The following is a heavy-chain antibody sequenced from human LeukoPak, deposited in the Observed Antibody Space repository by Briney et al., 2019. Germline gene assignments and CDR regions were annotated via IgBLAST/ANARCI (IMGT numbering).Heavy chain of an antibody. Sequence: GGTLRLSCVASGFTFSSFGMSWIRQAPGKGLEWVSYISSSGSTIYYADSVRGRFTISRENAKNSLYLQMNSLRAEDTAVYYCARAHPKDSYGPDYYFDYWGQGTLVTVSS. CDR3: ARAHPKDSYGPDYYFDY. D-gene: IGHD5-18*01. V-gene: IGHV3-11*01. CDR1: GFTFSSFG. CDR2: ISSSGSTI. J-gene: IGHJ4*02.